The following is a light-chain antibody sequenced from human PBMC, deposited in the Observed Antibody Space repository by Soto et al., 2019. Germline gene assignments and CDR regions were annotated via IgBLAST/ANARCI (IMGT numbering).Light chain of an antibody. Sequence: QTVVTQPPTASASLGASVTLTCTLSSGYSNYKVDWYQQRPGKGPRFVMRVGTGGIVGSKGYGIPERFSVLGSGLTRYLTITNIQEEEERDEDGGADHGRGSNLGGVVFGGGTKLTVL. V-gene: IGLV9-49*01. J-gene: IGLJ2*01. CDR1: SGYSNYK. CDR2: VGTGGIVG. CDR3: GADHGRGSNLGGVV.